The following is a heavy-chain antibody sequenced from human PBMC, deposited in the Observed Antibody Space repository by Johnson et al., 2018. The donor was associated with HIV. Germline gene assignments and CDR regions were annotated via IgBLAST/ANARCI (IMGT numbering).Heavy chain of an antibody. CDR3: AKDPTYDSSGYYGDAFDI. Sequence: YADSVKGRFTISRDNSKNTLYLQMNSLRAVDTAVYYCAKDPTYDSSGYYGDAFDIWGQGTMVTVSS. D-gene: IGHD3-22*01. V-gene: IGHV3-30*07. J-gene: IGHJ3*02.